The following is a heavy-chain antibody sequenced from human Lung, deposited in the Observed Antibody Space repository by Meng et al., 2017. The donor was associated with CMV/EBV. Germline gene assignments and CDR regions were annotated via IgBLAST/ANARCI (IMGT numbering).Heavy chain of an antibody. CDR1: GFTFSRHA. V-gene: IGHV3-30*02. D-gene: IGHD6-19*01. CDR3: AKDRIAVVPKGGLIRPRVDYYYGMDV. J-gene: IGHJ6*02. Sequence: GESLKISCVASGFTFSRHAMHWVRQAPGKGLEWVAFIRYDGSNKYYADSVKGRFTISRDNSKNTVYVQMNSLRAEDTAVYYCAKDRIAVVPKGGLIRPRVDYYYGMDVWGQGTTVTVSS. CDR2: IRYDGSNK.